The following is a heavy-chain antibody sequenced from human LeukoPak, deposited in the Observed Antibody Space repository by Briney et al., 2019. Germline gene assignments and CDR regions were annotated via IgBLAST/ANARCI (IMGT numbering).Heavy chain of an antibody. D-gene: IGHD1-14*01. V-gene: IGHV1-18*01. J-gene: IGHJ4*02. Sequence: ASVKVSCKASGYTFTSYGIIWVRQAPGQGLEWMGGIRTYDDNANYAERLQGRVTMTTDTSTSTAYMELRSLRSDDTAVYYCARGTRGFFDYWGQGTLVTVSS. CDR1: GYTFTSYG. CDR3: ARGTRGFFDY. CDR2: IRTYDDNA.